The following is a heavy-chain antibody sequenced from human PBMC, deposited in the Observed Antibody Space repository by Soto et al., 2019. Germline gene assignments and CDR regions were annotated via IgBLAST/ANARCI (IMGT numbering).Heavy chain of an antibody. V-gene: IGHV1-69*13. CDR2: IIPIFGTA. CDR3: AADVVGASLFDY. D-gene: IGHD2-15*01. J-gene: IGHJ4*02. CDR1: GGTFSSYA. Sequence: VASVKVSCKASGGTFSSYAISWVRQAPGQGLEWMGGIIPIFGTANYAQKFQGRVTITADESTSTAYMELSSLRSEDTAVYYCAADVVGASLFDYWGQGTLVTVSS.